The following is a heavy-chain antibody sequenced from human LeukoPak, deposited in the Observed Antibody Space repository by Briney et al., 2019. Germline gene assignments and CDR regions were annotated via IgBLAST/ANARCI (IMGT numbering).Heavy chain of an antibody. CDR2: IYYSGST. CDR3: ARLGWGWNGSLGLDYCYYMDV. D-gene: IGHD1-1*01. V-gene: IGHV4-39*01. Sequence: PSETLSLTCTVSGGSISSSSYYWGWIRQPPGKGLEWIGSIYYSGSTYYNPSLKSRVTISVDTSKNQFSLKLSSVTAADTAVYYCARLGWGWNGSLGLDYCYYMDVWGKGTTVTVSS. CDR1: GGSISSSSYY. J-gene: IGHJ6*03.